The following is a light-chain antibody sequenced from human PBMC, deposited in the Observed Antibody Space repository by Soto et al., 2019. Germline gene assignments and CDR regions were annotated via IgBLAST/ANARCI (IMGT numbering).Light chain of an antibody. CDR1: RSDVGGYTF. J-gene: IGLJ1*01. V-gene: IGLV2-14*03. Sequence: QSALTQPASVSGSPGQAITISCTGTRSDVGGYTFVSWYQQHPGKGPKLIIYDVAVRPSGVSTRFSGSRSGNTASLTISGLQAEDEADYYCTSYTDDSTGGDVFGTGTKLTVL. CDR3: TSYTDDSTGGDV. CDR2: DVA.